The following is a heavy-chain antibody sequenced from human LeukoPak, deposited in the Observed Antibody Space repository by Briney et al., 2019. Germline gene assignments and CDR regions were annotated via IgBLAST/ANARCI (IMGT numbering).Heavy chain of an antibody. Sequence: GGSLRLSCAASGFTFSSYSMNWVRQAPGKGLEWVSSISSSSSYIYYADSVKGRFTISRDNAKNTLYLQMNSLRAEDTAVYYCARDRDGYNPYFDYWGQGTLVTVSS. CDR2: ISSSSSYI. V-gene: IGHV3-21*01. D-gene: IGHD5-24*01. CDR3: ARDRDGYNPYFDY. CDR1: GFTFSSYS. J-gene: IGHJ4*02.